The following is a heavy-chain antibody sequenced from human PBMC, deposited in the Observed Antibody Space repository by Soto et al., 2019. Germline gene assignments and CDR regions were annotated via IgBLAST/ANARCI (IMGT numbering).Heavy chain of an antibody. V-gene: IGHV3-15*07. CDR3: TTAIQLWSPIDY. J-gene: IGHJ4*02. D-gene: IGHD5-18*01. Sequence: EVQLVESGGGLVKPGGSLRLSCAASGFTFSNAWMNWVRQAPGKELEWVGRIKSKTDGGTTDYAAPVKGRFTISRDDSKNTLYLQMNSLKTEDTAVYYCTTAIQLWSPIDYWGQGTLVTVSS. CDR1: GFTFSNAW. CDR2: IKSKTDGGTT.